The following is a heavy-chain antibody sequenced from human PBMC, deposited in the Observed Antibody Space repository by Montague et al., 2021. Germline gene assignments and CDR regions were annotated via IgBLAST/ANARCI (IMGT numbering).Heavy chain of an antibody. V-gene: IGHV3-7*04. Sequence: SLRLSCAASGFTFGNYWMNWVRQAPGKGLEWVANIKPDGSEQYYADSVKGRFTISRDNAKNSLNLQMNSLRDEDTAVYFCARGAAYWGQGTLVTVS. J-gene: IGHJ4*02. CDR1: GFTFGNYW. CDR2: IKPDGSEQ. CDR3: ARGAAY.